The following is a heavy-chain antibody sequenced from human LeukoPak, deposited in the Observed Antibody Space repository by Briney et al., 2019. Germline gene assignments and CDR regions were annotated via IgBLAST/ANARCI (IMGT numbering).Heavy chain of an antibody. D-gene: IGHD6-13*01. Sequence: PGGSLRLSCAASGFTFSNYEMNWVRQAPGKGLEWVSYISDSGNTIYYADSVKGRFTISRDNAKNSLYLQMNSIRDEDTAVYYCARVRSGWCVDSWGQGTLVTVSS. CDR1: GFTFSNYE. V-gene: IGHV3-48*03. J-gene: IGHJ5*01. CDR3: ARVRSGWCVDS. CDR2: ISDSGNTI.